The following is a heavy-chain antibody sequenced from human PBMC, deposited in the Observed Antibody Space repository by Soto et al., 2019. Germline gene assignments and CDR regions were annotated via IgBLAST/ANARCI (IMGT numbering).Heavy chain of an antibody. Sequence: QVQLVESGGGVVQPGRSLRLSCAASGFTFSSYGMHWVRQAPGKGLEWVAVIWYDGSNKYYADSVKGRFTISRDKSKNTLYLQMNSLRAEDTAVYYCARALLTTAGFDIWGQGTMVTVSS. D-gene: IGHD1-1*01. CDR3: ARALLTTAGFDI. V-gene: IGHV3-33*01. J-gene: IGHJ3*02. CDR1: GFTFSSYG. CDR2: IWYDGSNK.